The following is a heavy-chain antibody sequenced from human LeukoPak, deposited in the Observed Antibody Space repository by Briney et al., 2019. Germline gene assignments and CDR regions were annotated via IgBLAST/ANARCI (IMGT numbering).Heavy chain of an antibody. D-gene: IGHD1-26*01. CDR2: INHSGST. CDR3: ARVPPRLLNWFDP. V-gene: IGHV4-34*01. CDR1: GGSFSGYY. Sequence: SETLSLTCAVYGGSFSGYYWSWIRQPPGKGLEWIGEINHSGSTNYNPSLKSRVTISVDTSKNQFSLKLSSVTAADTAVYYCARVPPRLLNWFDPWGQGTLVTVSS. J-gene: IGHJ5*02.